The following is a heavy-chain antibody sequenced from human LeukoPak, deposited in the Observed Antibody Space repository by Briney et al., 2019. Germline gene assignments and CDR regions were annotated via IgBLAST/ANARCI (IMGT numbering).Heavy chain of an antibody. CDR2: IYNSGRT. J-gene: IGHJ5*02. V-gene: IGHV4-59*01. Sequence: SETLSLTCTVSSGSISTYYWNWIRQPPGKGLEWIGSIYNSGRTKHNPSLKSRVTISVDTSKNQFSLKLSSVTAADTAVYYCARDFPTVLPRGFDPWGQGTLVTVSS. CDR1: SGSISTYY. D-gene: IGHD3-10*01. CDR3: ARDFPTVLPRGFDP.